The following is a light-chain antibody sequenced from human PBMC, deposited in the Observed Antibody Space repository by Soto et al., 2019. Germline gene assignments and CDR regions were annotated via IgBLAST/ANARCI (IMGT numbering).Light chain of an antibody. V-gene: IGKV3-11*01. CDR2: DAS. Sequence: EIVLIQSPATLSLSPGERATLSCRASQSVSSQLAWYQQKPGQAPRLLIYDASNRATGLPARFSVSGSGTDFTLTISSLEPEDFAVYYCQQRTNWFTFGGGTKVEIK. CDR1: QSVSSQ. CDR3: QQRTNWFT. J-gene: IGKJ4*01.